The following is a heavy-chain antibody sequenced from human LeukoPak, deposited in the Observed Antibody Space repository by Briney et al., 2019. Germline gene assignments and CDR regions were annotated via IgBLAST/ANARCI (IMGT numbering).Heavy chain of an antibody. Sequence: SGTLCLTCTVSGDSINKYFWSWLRQSPGKGLEWICYISYTGETNYNPSLKRRVTISLDRSNNQFSLRLRSVNAADTAVYYCARAGTEILNCSCYIDFWGQGILVTVSS. V-gene: IGHV4-59*01. J-gene: IGHJ4*02. CDR3: ARAGTEILNCSCYIDF. D-gene: IGHD2-15*01. CDR1: GDSINKYF. CDR2: ISYTGET.